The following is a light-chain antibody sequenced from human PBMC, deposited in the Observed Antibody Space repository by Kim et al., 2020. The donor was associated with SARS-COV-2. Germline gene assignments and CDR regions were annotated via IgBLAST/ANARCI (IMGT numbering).Light chain of an antibody. V-gene: IGKV1-27*01. Sequence: IQMTQSPSSLSASVGDRVTITCRASQGISSSLAWYQQNPGKVPSLLIYAASALQSGVPSRFSGSGSGTDFTLTISSLQPEDVATYYCEQDDRAPWTFGQGAKVEIK. CDR2: AAS. CDR3: EQDDRAPWT. J-gene: IGKJ1*01. CDR1: QGISSS.